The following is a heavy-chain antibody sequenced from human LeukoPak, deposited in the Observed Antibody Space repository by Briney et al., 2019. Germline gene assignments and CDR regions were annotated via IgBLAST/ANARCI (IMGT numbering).Heavy chain of an antibody. J-gene: IGHJ4*02. D-gene: IGHD3-22*01. CDR1: GFTFSSYG. V-gene: IGHV3-30*02. CDR3: AKRAYCYDSSGLDY. Sequence: AGGSLRLSCGASGFTFSSYGMHWVRQAPGKGLEWVAFIRYDGSNKYYADSVKGRFTISRDNSKNTLYLQMNSLRAEDTAVYYCAKRAYCYDSSGLDYWGQGTLVTVSS. CDR2: IRYDGSNK.